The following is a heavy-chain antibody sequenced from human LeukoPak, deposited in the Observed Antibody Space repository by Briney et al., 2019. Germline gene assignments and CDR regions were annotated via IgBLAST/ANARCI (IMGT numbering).Heavy chain of an antibody. J-gene: IGHJ6*03. CDR1: GFTFSSYG. V-gene: IGHV3-30*02. CDR2: IRYDGSNK. Sequence: GGSLRLSCAASGFTFSSYGMHWVRQAPGKGLEWVAFIRYDGSNKYYADSVKGRFTISRDNSKNTLYLQMNSLRAEDTAVYYCARGPIINYYMDVWGKGTTVTVSS. CDR3: ARGPIINYYMDV.